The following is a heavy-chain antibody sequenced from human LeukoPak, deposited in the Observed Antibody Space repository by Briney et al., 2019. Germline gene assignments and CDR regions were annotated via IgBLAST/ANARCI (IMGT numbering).Heavy chain of an antibody. CDR2: IDYTEKT. J-gene: IGHJ4*02. Sequence: SETLSLTCTVSGDSISSSTSYWGWVRQPPGKRLEWIAYIDYTEKTNYNPSLKSRVTISVDTSKDQFSLKLSSVTAADTAVYYCARTFSGWYLYFDYWGQGALVTVSS. V-gene: IGHV4-61*05. D-gene: IGHD6-19*01. CDR3: ARTFSGWYLYFDY. CDR1: GDSISSSTSY.